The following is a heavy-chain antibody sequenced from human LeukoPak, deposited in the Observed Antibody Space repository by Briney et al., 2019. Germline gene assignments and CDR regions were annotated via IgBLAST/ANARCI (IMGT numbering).Heavy chain of an antibody. D-gene: IGHD6-6*01. CDR1: GFTFRSYG. V-gene: IGHV3-33*06. CDR2: IWYDGSNK. J-gene: IGHJ6*03. Sequence: GGSLRLSCAASGFTFRSYGMDWVRQAPGKGLEWVAVIWYDGSNKYYADSVKGRFTISRDNSKNTLYLQMNSLRAEDTAVYYCAKDGSIAAPYYYYYYMDVWGKGTTVTVSS. CDR3: AKDGSIAAPYYYYYYMDV.